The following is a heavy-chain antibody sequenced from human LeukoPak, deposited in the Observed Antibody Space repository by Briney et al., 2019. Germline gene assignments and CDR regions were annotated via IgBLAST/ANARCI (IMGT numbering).Heavy chain of an antibody. D-gene: IGHD4-23*01. V-gene: IGHV4-61*02. J-gene: IGHJ3*02. CDR1: GGSISSGSYS. Sequence: PSETLSLTCTVSGGSISSGSYSWSWIRQPAGKGLEWIGRIYTSGSTNYSPSLKSRVTISVDTSKNQFSLKLSSVTAADTAVYYCARDRGVVTPASAFDIWGQGTMVTVSS. CDR3: ARDRGVVTPASAFDI. CDR2: IYTSGST.